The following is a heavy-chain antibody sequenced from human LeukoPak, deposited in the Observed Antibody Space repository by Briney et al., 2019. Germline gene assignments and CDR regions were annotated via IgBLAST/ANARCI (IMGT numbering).Heavy chain of an antibody. CDR2: INPNSGGT. V-gene: IGHV1-2*02. J-gene: IGHJ4*02. Sequence: ASVKVSCKASGYTFTGYYMHWVRQAPGQGLEWMGWINPNSGGTNYAQKFQGRVTMTRDTSISTAYMELSRLRSDDTAVYYCARERLPYYYDSSGYLLDYWGQGTLVTVSS. CDR3: ARERLPYYYDSSGYLLDY. D-gene: IGHD3-22*01. CDR1: GYTFTGYY.